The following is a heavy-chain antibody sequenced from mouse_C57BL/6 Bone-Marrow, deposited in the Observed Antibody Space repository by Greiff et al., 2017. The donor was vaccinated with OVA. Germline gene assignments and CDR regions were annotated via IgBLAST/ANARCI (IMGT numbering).Heavy chain of an antibody. J-gene: IGHJ1*03. CDR3: ARLSTTVSHWYFDV. Sequence: QVQLQQPGAELVRPGSSVKLSCKASGYTFTSYWMHWVKQRPIQGLEWIGNIDPSDSDTHSNQKFKDKATLTVDKSSSTAYMQLSSLTSEDSAVYYCARLSTTVSHWYFDVWGTGTTVTVSS. V-gene: IGHV1-52*01. CDR2: IDPSDSDT. D-gene: IGHD1-1*01. CDR1: GYTFTSYW.